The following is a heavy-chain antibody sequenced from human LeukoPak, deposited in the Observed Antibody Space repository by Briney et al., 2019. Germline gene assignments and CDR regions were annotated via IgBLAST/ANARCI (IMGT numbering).Heavy chain of an antibody. D-gene: IGHD6-13*01. CDR1: GYTFTDYY. J-gene: IGHJ4*02. CDR2: ISAYNGNT. V-gene: IGHV1-18*04. Sequence: ASVKVSCKASGYTFTDYYMYWVRQAPGQGLEWMGWISAYNGNTNYAQKLQGRVTMTTDTSTSTAYMELESLRSDDTAVYYCARARGAGTGVFDYWGQGTLVTVSS. CDR3: ARARGAGTGVFDY.